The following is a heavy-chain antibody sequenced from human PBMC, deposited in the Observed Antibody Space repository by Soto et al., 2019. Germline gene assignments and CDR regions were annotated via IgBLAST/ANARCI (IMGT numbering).Heavy chain of an antibody. V-gene: IGHV1-69*06. CDR2: IIPIFGTA. CDR3: ASEEAAGTRPTYSYYGMDV. D-gene: IGHD6-13*01. CDR1: GGTFSSYA. Sequence: QVQLVQSGAEVKKPGSSVKVSCKASGGTFSSYAISWVRQAPGQGLEWMGGIIPIFGTANYAQKFQGRVTITADKSTSTAYMELSSLRSEDTAVYYCASEEAAGTRPTYSYYGMDVWGQGTTVTVSS. J-gene: IGHJ6*02.